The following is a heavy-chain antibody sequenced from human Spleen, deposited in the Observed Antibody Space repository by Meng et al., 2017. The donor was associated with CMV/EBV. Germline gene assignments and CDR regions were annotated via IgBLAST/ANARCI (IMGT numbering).Heavy chain of an antibody. CDR2: ISHSDST. CDR3: ARGGRGSGSYSYYFYYGMDV. D-gene: IGHD3-10*01. J-gene: IGHJ6*02. CDR1: GGSISSYY. V-gene: IGHV4-59*01. Sequence: GSLRLSCTVSGGSISSYYWSWIRQPPGKGLEWIAYISHSDSTNYNPSLKSRVTISVDPSKNQFSLRLSSVTAADTAVYYCARGGRGSGSYSYYFYYGMDVWGQGTTVTVSS.